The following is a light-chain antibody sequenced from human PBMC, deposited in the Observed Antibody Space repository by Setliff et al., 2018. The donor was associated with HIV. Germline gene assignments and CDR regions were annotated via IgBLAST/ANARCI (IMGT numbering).Light chain of an antibody. CDR1: SSDVGGYDY. CDR2: EVS. CDR3: SSYAGSTNV. V-gene: IGLV2-8*01. Sequence: SVLTQPPSASGSPGQSVTISCTGTSSDVGGYDYVSWYQQHPGKAPKLMIYEVSQRPSGVPDRFTGSKSGNTASLTVSGLQPEDEADYYCSSYAGSTNVFGTGTKV. J-gene: IGLJ1*01.